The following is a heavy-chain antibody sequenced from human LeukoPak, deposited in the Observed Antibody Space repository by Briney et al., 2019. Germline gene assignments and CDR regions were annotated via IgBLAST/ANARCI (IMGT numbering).Heavy chain of an antibody. CDR1: GFTFSSYA. CDR3: AKDLRLDCSTTSCYLLDY. D-gene: IGHD2-2*01. V-gene: IGHV3-23*01. J-gene: IGHJ4*02. CDR2: VSGGGDFT. Sequence: GGSLRLSCAGSGFTFSSYAMNWVRQAPGKGLEWVSSVSGGGDFTYYADSVKGRFTISRDNSKNTLYLQMNSLRAEDTAIYYCAKDLRLDCSTTSCYLLDYWGQGTLVTVSS.